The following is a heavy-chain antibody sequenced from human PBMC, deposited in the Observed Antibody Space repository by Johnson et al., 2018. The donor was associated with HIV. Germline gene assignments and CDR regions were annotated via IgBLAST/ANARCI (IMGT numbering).Heavy chain of an antibody. D-gene: IGHD6-6*01. J-gene: IGHJ3*02. Sequence: VRLVESGGGLVQPGRSLRLSCAASGFTFDDYAIHWVRQAPGKGLDWVSGISWNSGIIGYADSVKGRFTISRYISKNTLYLQMNSLRPEDTAVYYCARDSSNSFRFEMYAFDIWGQGTTVTVSS. V-gene: IGHV3-9*01. CDR2: ISWNSGII. CDR3: ARDSSNSFRFEMYAFDI. CDR1: GFTFDDYA.